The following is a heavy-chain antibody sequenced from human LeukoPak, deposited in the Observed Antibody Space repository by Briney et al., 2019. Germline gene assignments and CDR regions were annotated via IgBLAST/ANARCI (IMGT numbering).Heavy chain of an antibody. CDR1: GFTFSSYG. J-gene: IGHJ4*02. V-gene: IGHV3-30*03. CDR2: VSSDGSNE. Sequence: PGGSLRLSCAASGFTFSSYGMHWVRQAPGKGLEWVAVVSSDGSNEYYADSVKGRFTISRDNSKNTLYLQMNSLRAEDSAVYFCAAFPHWLVGHDYWGPGTLVTVSS. CDR3: AAFPHWLVGHDY. D-gene: IGHD6-19*01.